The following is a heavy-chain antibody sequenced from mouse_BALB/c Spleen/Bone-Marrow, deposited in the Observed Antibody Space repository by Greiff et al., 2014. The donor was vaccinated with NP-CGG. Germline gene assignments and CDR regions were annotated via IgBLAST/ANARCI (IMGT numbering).Heavy chain of an antibody. CDR3: ARDRNWPFAY. J-gene: IGHJ3*01. CDR1: GYNFTSYW. V-gene: IGHV1-55*01. D-gene: IGHD4-1*01. CDR2: IYPGSGGN. Sequence: VQLQQSGAEFVKPGTSVKLSCKASGYNFTSYWINWVKLRPGQGLEWIGDIYPGSGGNHKNEKFKTKATLTVDTSSSTAYMQLSSLASEDSALYYCARDRNWPFAYWGQGTLVTVSA.